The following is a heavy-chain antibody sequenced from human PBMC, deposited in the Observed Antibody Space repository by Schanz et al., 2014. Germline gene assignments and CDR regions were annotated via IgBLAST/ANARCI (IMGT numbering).Heavy chain of an antibody. CDR3: ARDGGRDGYNLAFDV. D-gene: IGHD5-12*01. Sequence: EVQLVESGGGLVQPGGSLRLSCAASGFTFSNYWIHWVRQAPGKGLVWVSRIDADGNSTSYADSVKGRFTISRDNAKNTLYLQLNSLRAEDTAVYFCARDGGRDGYNLAFDVWGQGTLVTVSS. V-gene: IGHV3-74*01. CDR2: IDADGNST. J-gene: IGHJ3*01. CDR1: GFTFSNYW.